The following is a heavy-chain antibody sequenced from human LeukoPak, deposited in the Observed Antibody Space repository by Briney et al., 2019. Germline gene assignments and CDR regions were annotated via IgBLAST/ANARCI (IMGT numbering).Heavy chain of an antibody. V-gene: IGHV4-59*01. CDR3: ATLTTPGWFNP. J-gene: IGHJ5*02. D-gene: IGHD1-1*01. CDR2: IYYSGST. CDR1: GGSISSYY. Sequence: PSETLSLTCTVSGGSISSYYWSWIRQPPGKGLEWIGYIYYSGSTNYNPSLKSRVTISVDTSKNQFSLKLSSVTAADTAVYYCATLTTPGWFNPWGQGTLVTVSS.